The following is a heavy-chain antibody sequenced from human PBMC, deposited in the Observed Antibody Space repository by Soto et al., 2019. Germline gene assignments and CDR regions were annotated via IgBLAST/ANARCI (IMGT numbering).Heavy chain of an antibody. CDR2: SIPALGTA. V-gene: IGHV1-69*08. D-gene: IGHD4-17*01. CDR3: ERPAFGDYWYFDL. CDR1: GGTFSSHT. J-gene: IGHJ2*01. Sequence: QAQLVQSGAEVKKPGSSVKVSCTASGGTFSSHTFSWVRQAPGQGLEWMGRSIPALGTATYAQKFQGRVTITSDESATTFYLELNTLRSEDTALYYCERPAFGDYWYFDLWGRGTLVTVSS.